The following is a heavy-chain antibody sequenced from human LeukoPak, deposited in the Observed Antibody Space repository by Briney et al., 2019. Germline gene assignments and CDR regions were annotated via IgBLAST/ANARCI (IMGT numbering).Heavy chain of an antibody. V-gene: IGHV3-9*01. Sequence: GGSLRLSCAASGFTFDDYAMNWVRQAPGKGLEWVSGISWNSGSIGYADSVKGRFTISRDNAKNSLYLQVNSLRAEDTALYYCAKDKGSGYPIYYFDYWGQGTLFTVSS. CDR1: GFTFDDYA. D-gene: IGHD3-22*01. CDR2: ISWNSGSI. CDR3: AKDKGSGYPIYYFDY. J-gene: IGHJ4*02.